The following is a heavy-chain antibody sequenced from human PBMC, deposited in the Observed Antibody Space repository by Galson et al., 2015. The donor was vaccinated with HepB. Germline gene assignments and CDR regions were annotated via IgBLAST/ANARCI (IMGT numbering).Heavy chain of an antibody. V-gene: IGHV3-30*04. D-gene: IGHD3-10*01. CDR1: GFTFSRHA. J-gene: IGHJ4*02. Sequence: SLRLSCAASGFTFSRHAFHWVRQAPGKGLQWLSLISSDIITKNYADSVKGRFSVSRDNSRDTVYLQMNGLRPEDTAVYFCASDLDGSGSFYNMLAYWGQGIMVTVSS. CDR3: ASDLDGSGSFYNMLAY. CDR2: ISSDIITK.